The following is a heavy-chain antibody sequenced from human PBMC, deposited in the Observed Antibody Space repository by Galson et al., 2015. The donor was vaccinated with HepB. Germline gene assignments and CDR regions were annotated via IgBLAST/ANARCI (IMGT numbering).Heavy chain of an antibody. CDR2: INTYNRNT. J-gene: IGHJ6*02. D-gene: IGHD6-19*01. CDR1: GYTFTHYG. Sequence: SVKVSCKASGYTFTHYGISWVRQAPGQGLEWMGWINTYNRNTNYAQKLQGRVTMTTDTSTSTAYMELRSLRSDDTAVYYCARDGGYSSGWDYGMDVWGQGTTVTVSS. V-gene: IGHV1-18*01. CDR3: ARDGGYSSGWDYGMDV.